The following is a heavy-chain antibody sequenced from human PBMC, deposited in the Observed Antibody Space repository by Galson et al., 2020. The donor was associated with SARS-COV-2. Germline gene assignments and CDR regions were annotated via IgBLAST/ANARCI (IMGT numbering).Heavy chain of an antibody. CDR2: IKSKTDGGTT. Sequence: GGSLRLSCAASGFTFSNAWMSWVRQAPGKGLEWVGRIKSKTDGGTTDYAAPVKGRFTISRDDSKNTLYLQMNSLKTEDTAVYYCTTEHLVLVWCARIYYFDYWRLRTLVSVSS. CDR1: GFTFSNAW. D-gene: IGHD2-15*01. J-gene: IGHJ4*02. CDR3: TTEHLVLVWCARIYYFDY. V-gene: IGHV3-15*01.